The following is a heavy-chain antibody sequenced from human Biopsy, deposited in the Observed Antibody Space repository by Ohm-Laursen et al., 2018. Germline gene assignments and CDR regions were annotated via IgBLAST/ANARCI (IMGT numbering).Heavy chain of an antibody. CDR3: ARVFCTSTTCYGLLDN. Sequence: ASVKVSCKASGYNFGNYYINWVRKVPGQGLEWLGVVNPVAEATMYAQKFQDRITLTRDASTNTVYMDLTSLTSEDTAFYYCARVFCTSTTCYGLLDNWGQGTVVTVSS. J-gene: IGHJ4*02. V-gene: IGHV1-46*01. CDR1: GYNFGNYY. D-gene: IGHD2/OR15-2a*01. CDR2: VNPVAEAT.